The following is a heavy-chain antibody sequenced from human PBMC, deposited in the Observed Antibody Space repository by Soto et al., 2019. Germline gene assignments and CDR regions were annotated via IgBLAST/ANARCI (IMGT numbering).Heavy chain of an antibody. Sequence: GASVKVSCKASGYTFTNYDINWVRQAPGQGPEWMGWMNPYSGNTGCAQRFQGRVTSTRDTSISTAYMELSSLKFDDTAVYYCARALVDSSSADYAYWGQGSLVTVSS. D-gene: IGHD3-16*01. CDR3: ARALVDSSSADYAY. J-gene: IGHJ4*02. V-gene: IGHV1-8*01. CDR2: MNPYSGNT. CDR1: GYTFTNYD.